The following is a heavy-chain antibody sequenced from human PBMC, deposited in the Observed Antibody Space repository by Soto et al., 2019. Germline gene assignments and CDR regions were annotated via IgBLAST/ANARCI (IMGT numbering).Heavy chain of an antibody. CDR2: IWYDGSNE. V-gene: IGHV3-33*01. J-gene: IGHJ4*02. CDR3: TRRYSDGWYSDY. Sequence: QVQLVESGGGVVQPGRSLRLSCAASGFTFSGYGMHWVRQAPGKGLEWVAVIWYDGSNENYADSVKGRFTISRDNSKNTLYLQMNSRRAEDTAVYYCTRRYSDGWYSDYWGQGTQVTVSS. CDR1: GFTFSGYG. D-gene: IGHD6-19*01.